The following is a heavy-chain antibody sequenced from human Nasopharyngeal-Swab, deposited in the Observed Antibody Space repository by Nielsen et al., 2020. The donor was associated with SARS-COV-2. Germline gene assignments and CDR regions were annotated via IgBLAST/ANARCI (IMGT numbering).Heavy chain of an antibody. CDR2: INHSGST. J-gene: IGHJ4*02. V-gene: IGHV4-34*01. Sequence: WIRQPPGKGLEWIWEINHSGSTNYNPSLKSRVTISVDTSKNQFSLKLSSVTAADTAVYYCARGRYDSSGYLSHFDYWGQGTLVTVSS. D-gene: IGHD3-22*01. CDR3: ARGRYDSSGYLSHFDY.